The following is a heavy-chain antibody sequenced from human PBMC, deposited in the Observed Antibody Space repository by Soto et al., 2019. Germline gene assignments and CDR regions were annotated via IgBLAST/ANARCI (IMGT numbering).Heavy chain of an antibody. Sequence: NPSETLSLTCAVYGGSFSGYYWTWIRQPPGKGLEWIGEIDQSGATNYNPSLKSRVTISVDSSKNQFSLKLTSVTAADTAVYFCALAQYTNSRRFDPWGQGTLVTVSS. CDR1: GGSFSGYY. J-gene: IGHJ5*02. CDR3: ALAQYTNSRRFDP. CDR2: IDQSGAT. D-gene: IGHD2-2*02. V-gene: IGHV4-34*01.